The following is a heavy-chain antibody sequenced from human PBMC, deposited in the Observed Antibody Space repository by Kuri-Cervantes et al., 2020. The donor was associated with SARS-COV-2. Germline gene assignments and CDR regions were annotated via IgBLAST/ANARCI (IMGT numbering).Heavy chain of an antibody. Sequence: SVKVSCKASGGTFSSYAISWVQQAPGQGLEWMGGIIPIFGTANYAQKFQGRVTITADESTSTAYMELSSLRSEDTAVYYCASWNYYGSGEGNYFDYWGQGTLVTGSS. CDR2: IIPIFGTA. CDR1: GGTFSSYA. CDR3: ASWNYYGSGEGNYFDY. J-gene: IGHJ4*02. D-gene: IGHD3-10*01. V-gene: IGHV1-69*13.